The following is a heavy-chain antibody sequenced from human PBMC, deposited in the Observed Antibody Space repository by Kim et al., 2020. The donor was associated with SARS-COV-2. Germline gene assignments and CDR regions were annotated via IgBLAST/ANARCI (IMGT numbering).Heavy chain of an antibody. CDR1: GFTFSDFA. CDR3: VKEYLTAMAPNWYFDL. D-gene: IGHD5-18*01. V-gene: IGHV3-64D*06. CDR2: ISLNGRRT. Sequence: GGSLRLSCSASGFTFSDFAMHWVRQAPGKGLEFVSAISLNGRRTYYADSVKDRFTISRDNSRNTVFLQMSSLKVEDTAVYHCVKEYLTAMAPNWYFDLWGRGTLVTVSS. J-gene: IGHJ2*01.